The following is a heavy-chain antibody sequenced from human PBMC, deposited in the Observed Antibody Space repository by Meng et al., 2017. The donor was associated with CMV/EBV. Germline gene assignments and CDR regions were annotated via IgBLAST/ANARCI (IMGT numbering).Heavy chain of an antibody. CDR3: AKAVTTGEGYYYGMDV. V-gene: IGHV3-33*08. J-gene: IGHJ6*02. CDR1: GFTFSSYW. D-gene: IGHD4-11*01. CDR2: IWYDGSNQ. Sequence: GESLKISCAASGFTFSSYWMHWVRQAPGKGLEWVAVIWYDGSNQYYVDSVKGRFTISRDNSKNTLYLQMNSLGAEDTAVYYCAKAVTTGEGYYYGMDVWGQGTTVTVSS.